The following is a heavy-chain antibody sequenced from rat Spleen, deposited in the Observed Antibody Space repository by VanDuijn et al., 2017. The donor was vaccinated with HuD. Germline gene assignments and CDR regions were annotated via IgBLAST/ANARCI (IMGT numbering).Heavy chain of an antibody. CDR3: ARWTYTRRGIDY. V-gene: IGHV5-19*01. D-gene: IGHD1-4*01. Sequence: EVQLVESGGGLVQPGRSLKLSCAASGFTFSNYDMVWIRQAPTKGLEWVASISPSGGNTYYRDSVKGRFTMSRDNAKSTLYLQMDSLRSEDTATYYCARWTYTRRGIDYWGQGVMVTVSS. J-gene: IGHJ2*01. CDR1: GFTFSNYD. CDR2: ISPSGGNT.